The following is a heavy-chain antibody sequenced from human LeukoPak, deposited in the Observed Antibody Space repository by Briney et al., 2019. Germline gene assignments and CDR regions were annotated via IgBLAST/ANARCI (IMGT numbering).Heavy chain of an antibody. CDR1: GYTFNTYW. J-gene: IGHJ4*02. CDR3: ARQSGMGYFDY. V-gene: IGHV5-51*01. D-gene: IGHD2-8*01. Sequence: RPGESLKISCQASGYTFNTYWIGWVRQMPGKGLEWMGITHPGDSDTRYSPSFQGQVTISVDKSISTAYLQWNSLKASDTAMYYCARQSGMGYFDYWGQGTLVTVSA. CDR2: THPGDSDT.